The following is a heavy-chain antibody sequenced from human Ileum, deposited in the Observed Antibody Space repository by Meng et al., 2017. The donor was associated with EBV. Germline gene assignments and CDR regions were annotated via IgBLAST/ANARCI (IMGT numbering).Heavy chain of an antibody. CDR2: VHAGNGDT. D-gene: IGHD2-2*01. V-gene: IGHV1-3*01. CDR3: ARGHQTYHDY. J-gene: IGHJ4*02. Sequence: QVVLVRCGTEVKKPGASVKVSCKASGYSFTSSAIHWVRQAPGQRLEWMGWVHAGNGDTKYSQNFQDRLTIARDTSANTAYMDLSSLRSEDTAVYYCARGHQTYHDYWGQGTLVTVSS. CDR1: GYSFTSSA.